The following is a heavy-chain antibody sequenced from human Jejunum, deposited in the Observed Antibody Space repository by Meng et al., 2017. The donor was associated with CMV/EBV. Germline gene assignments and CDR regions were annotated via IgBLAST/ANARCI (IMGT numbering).Heavy chain of an antibody. CDR1: FTFIPSS. Sequence: FTFIPSSLTWVPQPPGRGLEWVSSISSTPSLVYYAGSVRGRFTISRDNAKNSLYLEMNSLRVEDTAIYYCARDPDYSNTWYGGGDYWGQGGLVTVSS. V-gene: IGHV3-21*01. CDR3: ARDPDYSNTWYGGGDY. CDR2: ISSTPSLV. D-gene: IGHD2-2*01. J-gene: IGHJ4*02.